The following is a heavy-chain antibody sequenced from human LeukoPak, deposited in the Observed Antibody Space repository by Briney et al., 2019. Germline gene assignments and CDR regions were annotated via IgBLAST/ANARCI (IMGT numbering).Heavy chain of an antibody. CDR1: GFTFSNYG. J-gene: IGHJ4*02. D-gene: IGHD6-6*01. CDR2: ITGSGGST. CDR3: AKVGSYSSSDSFDY. V-gene: IGHV3-23*01. Sequence: GGSLRLSCAASGFTFSNYGLSWVRQAPGKGLEWVSGITGSGGSTYYADSVKGRFTISRDNSKNTLYLQMNSLRAEDTAVYYCAKVGSYSSSDSFDYWGQGTLVTVSS.